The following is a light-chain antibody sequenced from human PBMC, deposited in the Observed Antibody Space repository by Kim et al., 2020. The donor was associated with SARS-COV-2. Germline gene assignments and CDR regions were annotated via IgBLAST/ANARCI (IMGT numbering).Light chain of an antibody. CDR2: KAS. V-gene: IGKV1-5*03. Sequence: LSASVGDRVTITCRASQSIRNWLAWYQQKPGKAPNLLIYKASSLQIGVPSRFSGSGYGTEFTLTISSLQPDDFATFYCQQYNNYWTFGRDQGGYQ. CDR1: QSIRNW. CDR3: QQYNNYWT. J-gene: IGKJ1*01.